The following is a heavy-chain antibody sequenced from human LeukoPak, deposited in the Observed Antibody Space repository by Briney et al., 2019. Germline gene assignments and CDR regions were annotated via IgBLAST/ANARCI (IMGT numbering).Heavy chain of an antibody. CDR2: IYSGGST. V-gene: IGHV3-53*01. Sequence: GGSLRLSCAASGFTVSSNYMSWVRQAPGKGLEWVSVIYSGGSTYYADSVKGRFTISRDNSKNTLYLQMNSLRAEDTAVYYCARETVGYCTNGVCSGWFDPWGQGTLVTASS. CDR3: ARETVGYCTNGVCSGWFDP. J-gene: IGHJ5*02. D-gene: IGHD2-8*01. CDR1: GFTVSSNY.